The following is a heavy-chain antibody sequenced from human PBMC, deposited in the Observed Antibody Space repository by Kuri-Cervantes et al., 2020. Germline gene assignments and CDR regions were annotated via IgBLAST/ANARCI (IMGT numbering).Heavy chain of an antibody. V-gene: IGHV4-59*12. D-gene: IGHD4-11*01. CDR3: ARYSNSYYYYYYMDV. CDR2: IYYSGST. CDR1: GGSINSYY. Sequence: ESLKISCTVSGGSINSYYWSWIRQPPGKGLEWIADIYYSGSTNHNPSLKSRVTISVDTSKNQFSLRLSSVTAADTAVYYCARYSNSYYYYYYMDVWGKGTTVTVSS. J-gene: IGHJ6*03.